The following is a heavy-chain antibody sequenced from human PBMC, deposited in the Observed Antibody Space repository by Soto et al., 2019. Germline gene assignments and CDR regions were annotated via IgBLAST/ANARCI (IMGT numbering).Heavy chain of an antibody. CDR2: IYYSGST. CDR3: ARLVSGNYYDSSGYYYEGIWFDP. V-gene: IGHV4-30-4*01. J-gene: IGHJ5*02. CDR1: GGSISSGDYY. Sequence: SETLSLTCTVSGGSISSGDYYWSWIRQPPGKGLEWIGYIYYSGSTYYNPSLKSRVTISVDTSKNQFSLKLSSVTAADTAVYYCARLVSGNYYDSSGYYYEGIWFDPWGQGTLVTVSS. D-gene: IGHD3-22*01.